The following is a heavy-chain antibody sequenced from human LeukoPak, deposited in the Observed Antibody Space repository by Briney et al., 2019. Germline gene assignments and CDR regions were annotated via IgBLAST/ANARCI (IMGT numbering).Heavy chain of an antibody. J-gene: IGHJ4*02. Sequence: PGGSLRLSCAASGFTFSNAWMSWVRQAPGKGLEWVGRIKSKTDGGTTDYAAPVKGRFTISRDDSKNTLYLQMNSLKTEDTAVYYCTTPPFDWLQEEHSHLNDYWGQGTLVTVSS. CDR3: TTPPFDWLQEEHSHLNDY. V-gene: IGHV3-15*01. D-gene: IGHD3-9*01. CDR2: IKSKTDGGTT. CDR1: GFTFSNAW.